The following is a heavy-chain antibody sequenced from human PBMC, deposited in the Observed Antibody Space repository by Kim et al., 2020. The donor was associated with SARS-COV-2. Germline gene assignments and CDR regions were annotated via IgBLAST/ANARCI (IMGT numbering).Heavy chain of an antibody. CDR3: ARDLGTIFGVVMTHDAFDI. Sequence: GRFTISRDNAKNSLYLQMNSLRAEDTAVYYCARDLGTIFGVVMTHDAFDIWGQGTMVTVSS. D-gene: IGHD3-3*01. J-gene: IGHJ3*02. V-gene: IGHV3-11*05.